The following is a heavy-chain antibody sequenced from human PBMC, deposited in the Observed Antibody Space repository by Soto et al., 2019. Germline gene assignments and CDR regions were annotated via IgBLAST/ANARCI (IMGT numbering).Heavy chain of an antibody. J-gene: IGHJ6*02. D-gene: IGHD6-13*01. CDR2: INPNSGGT. CDR1: GYTFTGYY. Sequence: ASVKVSCKASGYTFTGYYMHWVRQAPGQGLEWMGWINPNSGGTNYAQKFQGWVTMTRDTSISTAYMELSRLRSDDTAVYHCAREDSSSQLRSYYYGMDVWGQGTTVTVSS. CDR3: AREDSSSQLRSYYYGMDV. V-gene: IGHV1-2*04.